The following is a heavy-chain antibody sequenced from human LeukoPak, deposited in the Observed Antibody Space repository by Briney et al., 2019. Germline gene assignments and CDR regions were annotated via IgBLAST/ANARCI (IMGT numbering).Heavy chain of an antibody. CDR1: GFTFSSYA. J-gene: IGHJ4*02. Sequence: GGSLRLSCAASGFTFSSYAMSWVRQAPGKGLEWVSAVSGSGGSTYYADSVKGRFTISRDNSKNTLYLQMNSLRAEDTAVYYCAKDSSGRGYYGSGSIWAPREATFNYFDYWGQGTLVTVSS. CDR3: AKDSSGRGYYGSGSIWAPREATFNYFDY. V-gene: IGHV3-23*01. CDR2: VSGSGGST. D-gene: IGHD3-10*01.